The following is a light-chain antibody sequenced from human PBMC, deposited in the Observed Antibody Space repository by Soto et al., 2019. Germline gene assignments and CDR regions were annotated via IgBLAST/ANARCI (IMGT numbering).Light chain of an antibody. V-gene: IGKV1-39*01. CDR2: ATS. CDR1: QTISFY. Sequence: IQMTQSPSSLSASVGDTVTITCRASQTISFYLNWYQQKPGRTPNLLIYATSSLQSGFPSRVDGSGSGTEFPLTISSLQPDDFATYYCQHSFSTPHTFGQGTKLEIK. CDR3: QHSFSTPHT. J-gene: IGKJ2*01.